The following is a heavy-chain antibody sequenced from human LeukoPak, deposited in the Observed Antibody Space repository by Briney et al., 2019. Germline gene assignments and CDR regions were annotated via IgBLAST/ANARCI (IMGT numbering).Heavy chain of an antibody. CDR1: GSTFTNYY. D-gene: IGHD3/OR15-3a*01. CDR2: LNPSGGTT. V-gene: IGHV1-46*01. Sequence: GASVKVSCKASGSTFTNYYMHWMRQAPGQGLEWMGILNPSGGTTSYPQKFQGRVTMSRDTSTSTVYMELSSLRSEDTAVYYCARDGEFWTGRTSDAFDVWGQGTMVTVSS. CDR3: ARDGEFWTGRTSDAFDV. J-gene: IGHJ3*01.